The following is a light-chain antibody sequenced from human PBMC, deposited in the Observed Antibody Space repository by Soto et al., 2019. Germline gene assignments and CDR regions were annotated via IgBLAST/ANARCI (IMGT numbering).Light chain of an antibody. CDR1: QSVSSH. V-gene: IGKV3-11*01. CDR3: QQRSNLPPIT. CDR2: DAS. J-gene: IGKJ5*01. Sequence: IVMTQSLCTLSLSPRERATLSCRASQSVSSHLAWFQQRPGQAPRLLIYDASNRATGIPARFSDSGSGTDFTLTISSLEPEDFAVYYCQQRSNLPPITFGQGTRLAIK.